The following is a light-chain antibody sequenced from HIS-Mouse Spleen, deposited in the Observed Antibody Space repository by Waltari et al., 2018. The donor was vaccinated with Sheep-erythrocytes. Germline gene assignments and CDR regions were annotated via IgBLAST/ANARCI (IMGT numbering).Light chain of an antibody. Sequence: SYELTQPPSVSVSPGQTASITCPGYKLGAKYACWYQQKPGQSPVLVIYQDSKRPSGIPERFSGSNSGNTATLTISGTQAMDEADYYCQAWDSSTAWVFGGGTKLTVL. CDR1: KLGAKY. V-gene: IGLV3-1*01. CDR2: QDS. CDR3: QAWDSSTAWV. J-gene: IGLJ3*02.